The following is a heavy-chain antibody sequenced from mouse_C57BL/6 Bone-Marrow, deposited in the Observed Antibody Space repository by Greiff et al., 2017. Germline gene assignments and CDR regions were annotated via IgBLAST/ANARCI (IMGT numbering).Heavy chain of an antibody. CDR1: GYTFTSYW. J-gene: IGHJ1*03. V-gene: IGHV1-55*01. D-gene: IGHD2-5*01. Sequence: VQLQQPGAELVKPGASVKMSCKASGYTFTSYWITWGKQRPGKGLEWIGDIYPGSGSTNNNEKFKSKATLTVDTSSSTAYMQLSSLTSEDSAVYYCARPYYSNYWYFDVWGTGTTVTVSS. CDR3: ARPYYSNYWYFDV. CDR2: IYPGSGST.